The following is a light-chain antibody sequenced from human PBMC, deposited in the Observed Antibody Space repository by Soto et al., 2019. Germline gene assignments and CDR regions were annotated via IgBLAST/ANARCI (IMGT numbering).Light chain of an antibody. CDR1: QSIGSW. CDR3: QEYDDYLFT. V-gene: IGKV1-5*03. CDR2: KTA. Sequence: DIQMTQSPSTLSASVRDRVTITCPASQSIGSWLAWYQQKPGKAPKLLIYKTAILESGVPSRFSCSGSETAFTVNISSLQNDEFVTYYCQEYDDYLFTFGQGTKLVIK. J-gene: IGKJ2*01.